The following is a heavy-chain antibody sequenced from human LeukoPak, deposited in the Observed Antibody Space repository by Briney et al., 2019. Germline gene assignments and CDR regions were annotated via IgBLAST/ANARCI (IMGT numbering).Heavy chain of an antibody. J-gene: IGHJ6*02. V-gene: IGHV3-66*02. CDR3: AREPVRPNGLDV. CDR1: GFTVNSDY. CDR2: INSGGNT. Sequence: GESLRLSCAASGFTVNSDYMTWVRQAPGNGLEWVSAINSGGNTYYADSVKGRFTISRDNPKSTLYLQMSSLGPEDTAVYYWAREPVRPNGLDVWGQGTTVTVSS. D-gene: IGHD4-17*01.